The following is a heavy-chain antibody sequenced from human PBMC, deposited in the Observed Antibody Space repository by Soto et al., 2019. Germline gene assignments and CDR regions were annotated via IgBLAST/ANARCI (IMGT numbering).Heavy chain of an antibody. Sequence: QVQLVQSGAEVKKPGASVKVSCKASGYTFTSYAMHWVRQAPGQRLEWMGWINAGNGNTKYSQKFQGRVTITRDTSASTAYMELSSLRSEDTAVYYCARSNGGWQWLVRGKLGVYWGQGTLVTVSS. V-gene: IGHV1-3*01. CDR2: INAGNGNT. J-gene: IGHJ4*02. D-gene: IGHD6-19*01. CDR3: ARSNGGWQWLVRGKLGVY. CDR1: GYTFTSYA.